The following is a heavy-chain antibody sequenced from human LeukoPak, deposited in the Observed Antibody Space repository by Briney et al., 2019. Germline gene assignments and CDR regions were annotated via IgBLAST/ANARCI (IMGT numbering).Heavy chain of an antibody. CDR3: AKCKLDGRRDGYLFDI. V-gene: IGHV3-7*01. CDR2: IKQDGSEK. D-gene: IGHD5-24*01. CDR1: GITFSSYW. J-gene: IGHJ3*02. Sequence: QTGGSLRLSCAASGITFSSYWMSWVRQAPGKGLEWVANIKQDGSEKYYVDSVKGRFTISRDNSKNTLYLQMNSLRAEDTAVYYCAKCKLDGRRDGYLFDIWGQGTMVTVSS.